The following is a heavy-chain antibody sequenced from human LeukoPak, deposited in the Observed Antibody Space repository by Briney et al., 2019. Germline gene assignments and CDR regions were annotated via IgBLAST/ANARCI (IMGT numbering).Heavy chain of an antibody. CDR2: VDWDDDK. D-gene: IGHD3-10*01. J-gene: IGHJ4*02. CDR1: GFSLRTRGMC. Sequence: SGPTLVNPTQTLTLTCTFSGFSLRTRGMCVSWIRQPPGKALEWLSRVDWDDDKYYSTSLKTRLTISKDTSKNQVVLTMTNMDPVDTATYYCARISYGSGSGLDYWGQGTLVTVSS. V-gene: IGHV2-70*11. CDR3: ARISYGSGSGLDY.